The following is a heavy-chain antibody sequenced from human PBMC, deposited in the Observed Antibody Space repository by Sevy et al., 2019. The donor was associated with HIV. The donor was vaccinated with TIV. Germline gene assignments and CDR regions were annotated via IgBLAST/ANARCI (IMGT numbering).Heavy chain of an antibody. CDR2: INPSGGST. J-gene: IGHJ5*02. CDR3: AGEGVTGAHPQWFDP. CDR1: GYTFTSYY. Sequence: ASVKVSCKASGYTFTSYYMHWVRQAPGQGLEWMGIINPSGGSTSYAQKFQGRVTMTRDTSTSTVYMELSSLRSEDTAVYYCAGEGVTGAHPQWFDPWGQGTLVTVSS. V-gene: IGHV1-46*01. D-gene: IGHD3-10*01.